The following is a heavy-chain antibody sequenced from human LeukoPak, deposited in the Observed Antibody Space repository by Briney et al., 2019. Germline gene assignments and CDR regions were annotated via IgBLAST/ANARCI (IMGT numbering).Heavy chain of an antibody. Sequence: PGGSLRLSCAASGFTFSAYGMHWVRQAPGKGLEWVAFIWHDGTNTFYADSEKGRFTISRDNSKNTVYLEMNSLRAEDTAVYYCARDGTGTTLVRGVMGNFDYWGQGTLVTVSS. CDR3: ARDGTGTTLVRGVMGNFDY. V-gene: IGHV3-33*01. CDR1: GFTFSAYG. J-gene: IGHJ4*02. D-gene: IGHD3-10*01. CDR2: IWHDGTNT.